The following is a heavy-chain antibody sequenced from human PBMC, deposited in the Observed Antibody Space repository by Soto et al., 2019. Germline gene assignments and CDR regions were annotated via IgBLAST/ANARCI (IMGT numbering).Heavy chain of an antibody. D-gene: IGHD3-16*02. V-gene: IGHV1-2*02. CDR3: APEVMITFGGVIVHSAFDY. CDR2: INPNSGGT. Sequence: GASVKVSCKASGYTFTGYYMHWVRQAPGQGLEWMGWINPNSGGTNYAQKFQGRVTMTRDTSISTAYMELSRLRSDDTAVYYCAPEVMITFGGVIVHSAFDYWGQGTLVTVSS. J-gene: IGHJ4*02. CDR1: GYTFTGYY.